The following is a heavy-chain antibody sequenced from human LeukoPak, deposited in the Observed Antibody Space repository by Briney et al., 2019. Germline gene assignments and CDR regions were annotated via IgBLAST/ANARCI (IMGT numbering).Heavy chain of an antibody. CDR1: GFTFSSFW. J-gene: IGHJ4*02. CDR3: ARVGYSGYDLVDY. V-gene: IGHV3-7*01. CDR2: IKQEGIEK. D-gene: IGHD5-12*01. Sequence: GGSLRLSCAASGFTFSSFWMSWVRQAPGKGLEWLSKIKQEGIEKYSVDSVKGRFTISRDNAKTSLYLQLNSLRAEDTAVYYCARVGYSGYDLVDYWGQGTLVSVAS.